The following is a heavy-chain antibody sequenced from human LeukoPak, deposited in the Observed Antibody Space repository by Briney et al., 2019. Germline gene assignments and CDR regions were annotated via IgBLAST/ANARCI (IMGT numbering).Heavy chain of an antibody. CDR1: GFTFSSYS. Sequence: GGTLRLSCAASGFTFSSYSTNWVRQAPGKGLEWVTYISSSSSTIYYADSVKGRFTISRDNAKNSLYLEMNSLRAEDTAVYYCARKTGGSLDIWGQGTMVTVSS. CDR2: ISSSSSTI. CDR3: ARKTGGSLDI. D-gene: IGHD7-27*01. V-gene: IGHV3-48*01. J-gene: IGHJ3*02.